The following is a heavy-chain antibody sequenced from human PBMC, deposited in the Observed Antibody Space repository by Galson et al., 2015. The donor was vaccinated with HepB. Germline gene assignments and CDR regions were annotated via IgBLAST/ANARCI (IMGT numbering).Heavy chain of an antibody. J-gene: IGHJ3*02. V-gene: IGHV3-73*01. CDR2: IRSKANSYAT. D-gene: IGHD3-10*01. CDR1: GFTFSGSA. Sequence: SLRLSCAASGFTFSGSAMHWVRQAPGKGLEWVGRIRSKANSYATAYAASVKGRFTISRDDSKNTAYLQMNSLKTEDTAVYYCTSLTYYQNAFDIWGQGTMVTVSS. CDR3: TSLTYYQNAFDI.